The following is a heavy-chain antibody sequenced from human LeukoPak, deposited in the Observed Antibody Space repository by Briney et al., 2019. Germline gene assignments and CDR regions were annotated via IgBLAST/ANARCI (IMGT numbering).Heavy chain of an antibody. Sequence: GESLKISCKGSGYSFTSYWISWVRQMPGKGLGWMGRIDPSDSYTNYSPSFQGHVAISADKSISTAYLQWSGLKASDTAMYYCASWGIAVAGPFDYWGQGTLVTVSS. CDR3: ASWGIAVAGPFDY. V-gene: IGHV5-10-1*01. CDR2: IDPSDSYT. D-gene: IGHD6-19*01. CDR1: GYSFTSYW. J-gene: IGHJ4*02.